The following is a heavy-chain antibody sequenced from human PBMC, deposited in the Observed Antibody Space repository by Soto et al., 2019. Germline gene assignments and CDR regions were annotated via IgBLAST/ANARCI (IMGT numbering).Heavy chain of an antibody. Sequence: EVQLLESGGGLVQPGGSLRLSCAASGFTFSSYAMSWVRQAPGKGLEWVSAISGSGGSTYYADSVKGRFTISRDNSKNTLYLQMKSLSAEDTAVYYWAKTSWCTSCYVAWRSSCWLVDYWGQGTLVTVAS. CDR2: ISGSGGST. D-gene: IGHD2-2*01. V-gene: IGHV3-23*01. CDR3: AKTSWCTSCYVAWRSSCWLVDY. CDR1: GFTFSSYA. J-gene: IGHJ4*02.